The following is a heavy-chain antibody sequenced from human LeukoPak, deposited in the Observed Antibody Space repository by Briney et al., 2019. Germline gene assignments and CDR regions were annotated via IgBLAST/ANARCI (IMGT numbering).Heavy chain of an antibody. D-gene: IGHD3-10*01. CDR3: ARGRVYYYGPGSYYNAPDY. CDR1: GGTFSSYA. CDR2: IIPIFGTA. V-gene: IGHV1-69*13. J-gene: IGHJ4*02. Sequence: SVKVSCKASGGTFSSYAISWVRQAPGQGLEWMGGIIPIFGTANYAQKFQGRVTITADESTSTAYMELSSLRSEDTAVYYCARGRVYYYGPGSYYNAPDYWGQGTLVTVSS.